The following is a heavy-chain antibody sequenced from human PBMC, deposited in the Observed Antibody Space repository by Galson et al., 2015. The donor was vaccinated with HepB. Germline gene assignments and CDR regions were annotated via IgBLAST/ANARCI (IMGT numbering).Heavy chain of an antibody. V-gene: IGHV3-23*01. CDR2: ISGSGATT. J-gene: IGHJ4*02. CDR1: GFTFSSYA. CDR3: AKDKERVKTVTTDY. D-gene: IGHD4-11*01. Sequence: SLRLSCAASGFTFSSYAMSWVRQAPGRGLEWVSAISGSGATTNYADSVKGRFTISRDNSMRTLYLQMNSLRAEDTAVYYCAKDKERVKTVTTDYWGQGTLVTVSP.